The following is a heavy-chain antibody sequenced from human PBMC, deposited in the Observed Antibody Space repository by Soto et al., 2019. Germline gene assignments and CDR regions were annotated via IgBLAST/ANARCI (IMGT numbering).Heavy chain of an antibody. V-gene: IGHV3-33*01. CDR2: IWYDGSNK. J-gene: IGHJ6*03. Sequence: PGGSLRLSCAASGFTFSSYGVHWVRQAPGKGLEWVAVIWYDGSNKYYADSVKGRFTISRDNSKNTLYLQMNSLRAEDTAAYYCARDAAGARDYDPHDYYYYDMDVWGKGTTVTVSS. CDR1: GFTFSSYG. D-gene: IGHD4-17*01. CDR3: ARDAAGARDYDPHDYYYYDMDV.